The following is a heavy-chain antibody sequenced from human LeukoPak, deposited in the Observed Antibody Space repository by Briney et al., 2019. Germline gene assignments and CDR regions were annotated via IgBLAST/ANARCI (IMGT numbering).Heavy chain of an antibody. Sequence: SETLSLTCTVSGGSISSGNYYWSWIRQPAGKGLEWIGRIYTSGSTNYNPSLKSRVTISVDTSKNQFSLKPSSVTAADTAVYYCARVRVVPAAIYFDYWGQGTLVTVSS. J-gene: IGHJ4*02. CDR3: ARVRVVPAAIYFDY. CDR1: GGSISSGNYY. D-gene: IGHD2-2*02. V-gene: IGHV4-61*02. CDR2: IYTSGST.